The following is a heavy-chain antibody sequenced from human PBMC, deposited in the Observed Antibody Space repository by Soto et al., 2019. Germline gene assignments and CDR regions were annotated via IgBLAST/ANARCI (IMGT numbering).Heavy chain of an antibody. CDR1: GFTVSRKY. V-gene: IGHV3-53*02. Sequence: EVQLVETGGGLIQPGGSLRLSCAASGFTVSRKYMSWVRQAPGKGLEWVSVIYSGGSTYCADSVKGRFTISRDNSKNTLYLQMNSLRAEDTAVYYCARDNSSSWYGMDVWGQGTTVTVS. J-gene: IGHJ6*02. CDR2: IYSGGST. CDR3: ARDNSSSWYGMDV. D-gene: IGHD6-13*01.